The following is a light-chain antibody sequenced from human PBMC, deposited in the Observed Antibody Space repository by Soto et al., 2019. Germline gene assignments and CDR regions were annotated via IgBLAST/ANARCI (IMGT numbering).Light chain of an antibody. Sequence: QSALTQPASVSGSPGQSITISCTGTSSDVGGYNYVSGYQQHPGKAPKLMIYDVSNRPSGVSNRFSGSKSGNTASLTISGLQAEDEADYYCSSNTSSSTYVFGTGTKVTVL. J-gene: IGLJ1*01. CDR1: SSDVGGYNY. CDR3: SSNTSSSTYV. V-gene: IGLV2-14*01. CDR2: DVS.